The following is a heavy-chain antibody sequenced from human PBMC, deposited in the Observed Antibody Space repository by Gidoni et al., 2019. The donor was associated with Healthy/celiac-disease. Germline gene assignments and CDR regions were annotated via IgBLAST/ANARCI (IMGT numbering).Heavy chain of an antibody. CDR3: ARDFGRIDYYDSSGYKFDY. CDR1: GYTFTGYY. CDR2: INPNSGGT. V-gene: IGHV1-2*02. D-gene: IGHD3-22*01. J-gene: IGHJ4*02. Sequence: QVQLVQSGAEVKKPGASVKVSCKASGYTFTGYYLHWVRQAPGQGLEWMGWINPNSGGTNYAQKFQGRVTMTRDTSISTAYMELSRLRSDDTAVYYCARDFGRIDYYDSSGYKFDYWGQGTLVTVSS.